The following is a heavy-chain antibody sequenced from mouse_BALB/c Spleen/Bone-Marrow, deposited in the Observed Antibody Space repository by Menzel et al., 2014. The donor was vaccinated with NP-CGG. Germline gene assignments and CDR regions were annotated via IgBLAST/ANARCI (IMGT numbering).Heavy chain of an antibody. V-gene: IGHV2-9*02. CDR1: GFSLTSYG. Sequence: VNVVESGPGLVAPSQNLSITCTVSGFSLTSYGVHWVRQPPGKGLEWLGVIWAGGSTIYNSALMYRLSISKDNSKSQVFLKMNSLQTDDTALYYCARDRGGSSRALDYWGQGTSVTVSS. CDR3: ARDRGGSSRALDY. D-gene: IGHD1-1*02. J-gene: IGHJ4*01. CDR2: IWAGGST.